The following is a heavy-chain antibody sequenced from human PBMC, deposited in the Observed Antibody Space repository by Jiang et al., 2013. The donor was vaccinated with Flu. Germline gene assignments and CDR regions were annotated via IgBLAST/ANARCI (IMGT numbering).Heavy chain of an antibody. J-gene: IGHJ2*01. CDR3: ARDSNSDWYFDL. D-gene: IGHD3-10*01. Sequence: VQLLESGGGVVQPGRSLTLSCEASGFTFTGYGMHWVRQAPGKGLEWVAVIWFDGSKKYYTDSVKGRFTISRDNSKNKVYLQMNTLKVEDTAVYYCARDSNSDWYFDLWGRGTLVTVSS. V-gene: IGHV3-33*01. CDR1: GFTFTGYG. CDR2: IWFDGSKK.